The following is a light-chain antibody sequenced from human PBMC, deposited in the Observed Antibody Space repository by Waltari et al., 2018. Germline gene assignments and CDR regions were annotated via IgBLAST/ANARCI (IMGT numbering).Light chain of an antibody. Sequence: EIVLTQSPGTLSLPPGERATLSCWASQSVGGSLAWYQQKPGQAPRLLIYGASSRATGIPDRFSGSGSGTVFSLSISRLEPEDFAVYYCQHYVRLPVTFGQGTKVEIK. CDR2: GAS. CDR3: QHYVRLPVT. V-gene: IGKV3-20*01. CDR1: QSVGGS. J-gene: IGKJ1*01.